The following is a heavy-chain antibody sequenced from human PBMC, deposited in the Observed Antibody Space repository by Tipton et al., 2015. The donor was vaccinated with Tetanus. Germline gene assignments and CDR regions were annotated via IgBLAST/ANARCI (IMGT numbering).Heavy chain of an antibody. CDR2: IHPSGIT. V-gene: IGHV4-39*07. CDR3: ARGVDRTKAGID. D-gene: IGHD5-12*01. J-gene: IGHJ4*02. CDR1: GGSISSSSYY. Sequence: GLVKPSETLSPTCTVSGGSISSSSYYWSWIRQPPGRGLEWIGEIHPSGITTCNPSLESRVTLSQDTSKSQFSLKLNSVTAADTAVYYCARGVDRTKAGIDWGQGTLVTVSS.